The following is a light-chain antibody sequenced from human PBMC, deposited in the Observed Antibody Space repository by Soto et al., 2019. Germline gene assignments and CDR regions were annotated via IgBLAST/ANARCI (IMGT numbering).Light chain of an antibody. CDR2: GAS. CDR1: QSFSSSY. CDR3: QHYGSALFT. J-gene: IGKJ3*01. V-gene: IGKV3-20*01. Sequence: EIVLTQSPGTLSLSPWERATLSCRASQSFSSSYLAWYQHKPGQAPRLLIYGASSRATGIPDRFSGSGSGTDFTLTISSLEPEDFAVYYCQHYGSALFTFGPGTKVDVK.